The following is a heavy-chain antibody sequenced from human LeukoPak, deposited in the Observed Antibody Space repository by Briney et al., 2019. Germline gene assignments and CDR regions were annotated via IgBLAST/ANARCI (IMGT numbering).Heavy chain of an antibody. CDR3: ARSGILTGYYYFDY. D-gene: IGHD3-9*01. CDR1: GGSISSYY. V-gene: IGHV4-59*01. CDR2: IYYSGSP. Sequence: SETLSLTCTVSGGSISSYYWSWIRQPPGKGLEWIGYIYYSGSPNYNPSLKSRVTTSVDTSKNQFSLKLSSVTAADTAVYYCARSGILTGYYYFDYWGQGTLVTVSS. J-gene: IGHJ4*02.